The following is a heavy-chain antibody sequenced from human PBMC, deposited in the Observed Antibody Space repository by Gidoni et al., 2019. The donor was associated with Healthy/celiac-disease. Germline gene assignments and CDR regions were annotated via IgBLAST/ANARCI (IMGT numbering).Heavy chain of an antibody. CDR3: AHSSYYYDSSGYYLGGRYFDY. Sequence: QITLKESGPTLVNPTQTLTLTCTFSGFSLSTSGVGVGWIRQPPGRALEWLALIYWDDDKRYSPSLKSRLTITKDTSKNQVVLTMTNMDPVDTATYYCAHSSYYYDSSGYYLGGRYFDYWGQGTLVTVSS. CDR1: GFSLSTSGVG. D-gene: IGHD3-22*01. J-gene: IGHJ4*02. CDR2: IYWDDDK. V-gene: IGHV2-5*02.